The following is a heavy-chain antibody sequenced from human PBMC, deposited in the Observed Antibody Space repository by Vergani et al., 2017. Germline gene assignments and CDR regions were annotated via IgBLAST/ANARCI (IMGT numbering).Heavy chain of an antibody. Sequence: QVQLQESGPGLVKPSQTLSLTCTVSGGSISSGSYYWSWIRQPAGKGREWIGRIYTRGSTNYNPSLKSRVTMSVDTSKNQFSLKLSSVTAADTAVYYCSRVSYDFWRGYIEYFDYWGQGTLVTVSS. CDR2: IYTRGST. V-gene: IGHV4-61*02. CDR1: GGSISSGSYY. J-gene: IGHJ4*02. D-gene: IGHD3-3*01. CDR3: SRVSYDFWRGYIEYFDY.